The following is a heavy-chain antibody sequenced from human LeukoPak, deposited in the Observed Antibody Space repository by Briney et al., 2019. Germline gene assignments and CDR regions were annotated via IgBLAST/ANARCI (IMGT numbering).Heavy chain of an antibody. CDR2: INPNNGGT. Sequence: ASVKVSCKASGYTFTDLTAYYIHWVRQAPGQGLEWMGWINPNNGGTKYAQKFQGRVTMTRDMSMNTAYMELSSLTSDDTAVYYCARRLGGSSEGYEFWGQGPLVTVSS. J-gene: IGHJ4*02. V-gene: IGHV1-2*02. CDR1: GYTFTDLTAYY. CDR3: ARRLGGSSEGYEF. D-gene: IGHD1-26*01.